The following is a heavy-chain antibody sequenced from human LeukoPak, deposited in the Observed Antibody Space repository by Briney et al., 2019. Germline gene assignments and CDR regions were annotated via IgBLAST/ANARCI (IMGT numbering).Heavy chain of an antibody. CDR3: ARVLLSPYGPFDY. Sequence: ASVKVSCKASGYTSTNYPLHWVRQAPGQRLEWMGWINTGNGDTKYSQKFQGRVAITRDTSASTAYMDLSSLRSEDTAVYYCARVLLSPYGPFDYWGQGTLVTVSS. CDR1: GYTSTNYP. J-gene: IGHJ4*02. V-gene: IGHV1-3*04. CDR2: INTGNGDT. D-gene: IGHD3-10*01.